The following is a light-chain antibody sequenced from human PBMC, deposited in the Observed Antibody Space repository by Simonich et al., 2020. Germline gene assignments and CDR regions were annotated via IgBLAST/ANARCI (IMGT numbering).Light chain of an antibody. V-gene: IGKV3-15*01. CDR3: QQYYSTPWT. J-gene: IGKJ1*01. Sequence: EIVMTQSPATLSVSPGERATLSCRASQSVSSNLAWYQQKPGQAPRLHIYGASTRATGIPARFSGSGSGTEFTLTISSMQSEDVAVYYCQQYYSTPWTFGQGTKVEIK. CDR2: GAS. CDR1: QSVSSN.